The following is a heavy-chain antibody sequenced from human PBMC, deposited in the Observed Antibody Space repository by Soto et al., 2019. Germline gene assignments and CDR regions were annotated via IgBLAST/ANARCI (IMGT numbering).Heavy chain of an antibody. J-gene: IGHJ5*02. CDR1: GGSLSGYY. CDR3: ARGHEGVVATP. CDR2: VKDGGHT. Sequence: QVQLQQWGAGLLKPSETLSLNCAVTGGSLSGYYWSWIRQPPGKGLEWIGEVKDGGHTNYSPSLRCRVTISSDTANTRPSLRLNSVTAADTGVYYCARGHEGVVATPWDQGSLVTVSS. D-gene: IGHD5-12*01. V-gene: IGHV4-34*01.